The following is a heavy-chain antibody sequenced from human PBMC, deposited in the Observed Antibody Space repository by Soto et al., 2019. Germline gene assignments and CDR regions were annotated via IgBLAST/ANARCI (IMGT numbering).Heavy chain of an antibody. CDR1: GFTFSSYG. CDR3: AREPPYPSYCISTSCYGDYFDY. D-gene: IGHD2-2*01. Sequence: QVQLVESGGGVVQPGRSLRLSCAASGFTFSSYGMHWVRQAPGKGLEWVAVIWYDGSNKYYADSVKGRFTISRDNSKNTVYLKMNSMRAEDKAVYYCAREPPYPSYCISTSCYGDYFDYWGQGTLDTVSS. CDR2: IWYDGSNK. V-gene: IGHV3-33*01. J-gene: IGHJ4*02.